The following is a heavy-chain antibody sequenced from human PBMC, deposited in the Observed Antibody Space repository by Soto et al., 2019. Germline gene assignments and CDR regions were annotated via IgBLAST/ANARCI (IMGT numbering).Heavy chain of an antibody. D-gene: IGHD3-10*01. J-gene: IGHJ4*02. CDR1: GDTFSCYA. V-gene: IGHV1-69*02. CDR3: VASYGSGYRAFDY. CDR2: INPIVSMS. Sequence: QVQLVQSGTEVKKPGSSVKVSCKASGDTFSCYAINWVRQAPGLGLEWVGRINPIVSMSNYAQKFQGRVSMTAAKSRSTADMALRSLRSDDTAMYFCVASYGSGYRAFDYWGQGALVIVSS.